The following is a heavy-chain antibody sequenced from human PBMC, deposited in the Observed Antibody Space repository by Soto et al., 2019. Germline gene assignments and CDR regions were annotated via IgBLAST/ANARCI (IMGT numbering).Heavy chain of an antibody. V-gene: IGHV5-51*01. CDR1: GYSFTNNW. J-gene: IGHJ4*02. CDR3: ARRVTVAPYYFDS. D-gene: IGHD6-19*01. Sequence: GESLKISCKGSGYSFTNNWIGWVRQLPGKGREWMGIIYPGDSDTSYSPSFQGQVTISADRSISTAYLQWSSLKASDTAMYYCARRVTVAPYYFDSWGQGTLVTVSS. CDR2: IYPGDSDT.